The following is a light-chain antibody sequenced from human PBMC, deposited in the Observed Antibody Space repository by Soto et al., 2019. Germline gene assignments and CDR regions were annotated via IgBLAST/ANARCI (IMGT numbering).Light chain of an antibody. V-gene: IGLV2-14*03. Sequence: QSALTQPASGSGSPGQSITISCTGTSSDVGGYNSVFWYQQHPGKAPKLMIYDVSSRPSGVSNRFSGSKSGNTASLTISGLQAEDEADYYCSSYTSSNTFVFGTGTRSPS. CDR2: DVS. CDR3: SSYTSSNTFV. CDR1: SSDVGGYNS. J-gene: IGLJ1*01.